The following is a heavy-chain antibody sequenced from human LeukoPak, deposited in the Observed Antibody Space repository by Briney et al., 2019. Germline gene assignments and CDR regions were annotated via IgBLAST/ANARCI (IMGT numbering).Heavy chain of an antibody. CDR1: GFTFSTYG. CDR3: AKIGLGSSSWWYFDY. V-gene: IGHV3-30*02. D-gene: IGHD6-13*01. CDR2: IRFDGMNK. Sequence: PGGSLRLSCAASGFTFSTYGIHWVRQAPGKGLEWVALIRFDGMNKFYADSVKGRFTVSRDNSKNTVHLQMSSLRAEDTAVYYCAKIGLGSSSWWYFDYWGQGALVTVSS. J-gene: IGHJ4*02.